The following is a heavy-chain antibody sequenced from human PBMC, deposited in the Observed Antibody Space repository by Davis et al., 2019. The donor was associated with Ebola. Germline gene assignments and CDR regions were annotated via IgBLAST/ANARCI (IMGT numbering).Heavy chain of an antibody. J-gene: IGHJ4*02. Sequence: ASVKVSCNASGYTFTSYYMHWVRQAPGQGPEWMGIINPSGGSTSYAQKFQGRVTMTRDTSTSTVYMELSSLRSEDTAVYYCARELNHYYDSSGYYEDYWGQGTLVTVSS. D-gene: IGHD3-22*01. CDR3: ARELNHYYDSSGYYEDY. V-gene: IGHV1-46*01. CDR2: INPSGGST. CDR1: GYTFTSYY.